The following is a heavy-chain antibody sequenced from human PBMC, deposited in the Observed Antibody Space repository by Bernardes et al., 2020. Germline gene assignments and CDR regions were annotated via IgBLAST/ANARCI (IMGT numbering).Heavy chain of an antibody. Sequence: VGSLRLSCAASGFSFSSYWMHWVRQAPGKGLVWVSRIKSDGSSTNYADSVKGRFTISRDNAKKTVYLQMRSLRVEDTAVYYCARHNLVLAGSFDSWGQGTLVTVSS. CDR3: ARHNLVLAGSFDS. V-gene: IGHV3-74*01. D-gene: IGHD6-19*01. CDR1: GFSFSSYW. CDR2: IKSDGSST. J-gene: IGHJ4*02.